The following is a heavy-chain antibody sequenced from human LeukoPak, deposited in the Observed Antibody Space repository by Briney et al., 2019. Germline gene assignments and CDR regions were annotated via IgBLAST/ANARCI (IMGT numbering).Heavy chain of an antibody. D-gene: IGHD2-15*01. V-gene: IGHV3-30*04. Sequence: GGSLRLSCAASGFTFSSYAMHWVRQAPGKGLEWVAVISYDGSNKYYADSVKGRFTISRDNSKNTLYLQMNSLRAEDTAVYYCARDYIVVQQPYGMDVWGQGTTVTVSS. CDR2: ISYDGSNK. CDR3: ARDYIVVQQPYGMDV. CDR1: GFTFSSYA. J-gene: IGHJ6*02.